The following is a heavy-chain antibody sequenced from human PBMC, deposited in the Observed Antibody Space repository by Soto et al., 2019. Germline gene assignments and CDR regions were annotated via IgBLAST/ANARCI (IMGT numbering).Heavy chain of an antibody. CDR1: GDSVSSKIAA. J-gene: IGHJ4*02. Sequence: PSQALSLTCAISGDSVSSKIAAWNWIRQSPSRGLEWLGRTYYRSKWFNDYAVSVKSRITINPDTSKNQFSLQLNSVIPEDTAVYYCVRSLAAAGKGFDYWGQGTLVTVSS. V-gene: IGHV6-1*01. CDR2: TYYRSKWFN. CDR3: VRSLAAAGKGFDY. D-gene: IGHD6-13*01.